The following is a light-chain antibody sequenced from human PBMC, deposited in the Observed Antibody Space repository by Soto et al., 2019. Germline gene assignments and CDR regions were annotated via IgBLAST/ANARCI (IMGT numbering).Light chain of an antibody. J-gene: IGKJ1*01. V-gene: IGKV3-20*01. CDR1: QSVTTQ. CDR3: QQYGGSTRT. Sequence: IVLTQSPGTLSLSPGERATRSCRASQSVTTQLAWYQQKPGQAPRLIIHGASSRATGVPDRITGSGSGTDFTLSISRLEPEDFAVYYCQQYGGSTRTFGQGTKVEIK. CDR2: GAS.